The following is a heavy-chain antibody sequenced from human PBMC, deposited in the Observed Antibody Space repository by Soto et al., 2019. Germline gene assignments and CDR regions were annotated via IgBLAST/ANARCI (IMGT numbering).Heavy chain of an antibody. Sequence: GGSLRLSCAASGFTFSSYAMSWVRQAPGKGLEWVSAISGSGGSTYYVDSVKGRFTISRDNSKNTLYLQMNSLRAEDTAVYYCAKDLDIVVVPAAMGGIGWFDPWGQGTLVTVSS. CDR3: AKDLDIVVVPAAMGGIGWFDP. CDR2: ISGSGGST. CDR1: GFTFSSYA. J-gene: IGHJ5*02. D-gene: IGHD2-2*03. V-gene: IGHV3-23*01.